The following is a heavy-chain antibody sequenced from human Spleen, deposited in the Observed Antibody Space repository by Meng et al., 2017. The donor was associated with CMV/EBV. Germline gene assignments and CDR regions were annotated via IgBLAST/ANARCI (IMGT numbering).Heavy chain of an antibody. CDR2: IHPHRGDT. CDR1: GYTFTAHY. Sequence: SCKASGYTFTAHYFHWVRQAPGQGLEWMGWIHPHRGDTNYAQQFQGRVTLTRDTSINTGYMELTRLTSDDTAVYYCARDNNWGPDYWGQGTLVTVSS. V-gene: IGHV1-2*02. J-gene: IGHJ4*02. CDR3: ARDNNWGPDY. D-gene: IGHD7-27*01.